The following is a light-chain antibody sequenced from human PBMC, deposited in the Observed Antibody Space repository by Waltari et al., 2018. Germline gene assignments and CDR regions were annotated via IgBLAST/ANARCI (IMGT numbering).Light chain of an antibody. J-gene: IGLJ3*02. CDR2: DVV. CDR1: INDVGVEDY. Sequence: QSALTQPHSVSASPGQSVTIPCSGSINDVGVEDYVSWYQQLPGKAPKLILYDVVKRPSGVPSRFSASKYGTTASLTISGLQTDDEATYYCCSYAGAYTFVFGGGTKLTVL. CDR3: CSYAGAYTFV. V-gene: IGLV2-11*01.